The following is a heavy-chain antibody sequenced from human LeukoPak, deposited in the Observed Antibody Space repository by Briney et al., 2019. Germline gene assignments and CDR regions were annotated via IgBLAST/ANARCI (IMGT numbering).Heavy chain of an antibody. J-gene: IGHJ4*02. CDR1: GFTFSSYE. CDR3: AKDQLNRYCSGGSCSITLDS. Sequence: GGSLRLSCEASGFTFSSYEMNWVRQAPGKGLEWVSAISGSGNSTFHGDSVKGRLTISRDNSKNTLYLQMSSLRAEDTAVYYCAKDQLNRYCSGGSCSITLDSWGQGTLVTVSS. D-gene: IGHD2-15*01. V-gene: IGHV3-23*01. CDR2: ISGSGNST.